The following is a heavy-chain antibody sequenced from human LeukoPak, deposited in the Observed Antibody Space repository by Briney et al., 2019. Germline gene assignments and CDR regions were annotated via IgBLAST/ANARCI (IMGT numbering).Heavy chain of an antibody. CDR3: ARDFFNYYGSGSYSIHGMDV. J-gene: IGHJ6*02. V-gene: IGHV4-59*12. Sequence: ASETLSLTCTVSGASISSYYWSWIRQPPGKGLEWIGCIYDSGTTYYNPSLKSRVTISMDTSKNQLSLKLSSVTAADTAVYYCARDFFNYYGSGSYSIHGMDVWGQGITVIVSS. CDR2: IYDSGTT. CDR1: GASISSYY. D-gene: IGHD3-10*01.